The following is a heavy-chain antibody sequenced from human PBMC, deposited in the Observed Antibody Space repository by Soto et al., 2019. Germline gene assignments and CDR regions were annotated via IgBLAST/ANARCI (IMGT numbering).Heavy chain of an antibody. V-gene: IGHV1-69*13. CDR3: ARRSPGVLRFLEWLSGNYGMDV. Sequence: ASVKVSCKASGGTFSSYAISWVRQAPGQGLEWMGGIIPIFGTANYAQKFQGRVTITADESTSTAYMELSSLRSEDTAVYYCARRSPGVLRFLEWLSGNYGMDVWGQGTTVTVSS. J-gene: IGHJ6*02. D-gene: IGHD3-3*01. CDR2: IIPIFGTA. CDR1: GGTFSSYA.